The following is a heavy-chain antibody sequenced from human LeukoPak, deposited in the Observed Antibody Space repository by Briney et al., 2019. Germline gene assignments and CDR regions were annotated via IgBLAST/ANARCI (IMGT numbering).Heavy chain of an antibody. J-gene: IGHJ6*03. CDR3: AGGYYRRYYMDV. Sequence: GGSLRLSCAASGFTFSSYAMSWVRQAPGKGLEWVSTISGSGGSTFYADSVKGRFTISRDNPKNTLYLQMNSLRAEDTAVYYCAGGYYRRYYMDVWGKGTTVTVSS. CDR1: GFTFSSYA. CDR2: ISGSGGST. V-gene: IGHV3-23*01. D-gene: IGHD3-22*01.